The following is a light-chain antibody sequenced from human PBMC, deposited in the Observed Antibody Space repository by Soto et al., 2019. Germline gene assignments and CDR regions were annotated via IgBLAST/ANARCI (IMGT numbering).Light chain of an antibody. CDR2: DAS. CDR1: QSISSW. J-gene: IGKJ1*01. Sequence: DIQMPQSPSTLSASVGDGVTITCRASQSISSWLAWYQQRPGKAPKLLIYDASSLESGAPSRFRGSGSWTECTLTISRLQTDDFETYYCQQYNSYSWTFGQGTQVDIK. CDR3: QQYNSYSWT. V-gene: IGKV1-5*01.